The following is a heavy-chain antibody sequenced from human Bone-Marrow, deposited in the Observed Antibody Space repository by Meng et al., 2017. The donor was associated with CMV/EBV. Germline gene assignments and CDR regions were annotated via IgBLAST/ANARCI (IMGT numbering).Heavy chain of an antibody. CDR3: ASEDIVVVPAARGHWFDP. J-gene: IGHJ5*02. CDR1: GGSISSSSYY. V-gene: IGHV4-39*01. D-gene: IGHD2-2*01. Sequence: SETLSLTCTVSGGSISSSSYYWGWIRQPPGKGLEWIGSIYYSGSTYYNPSLKSRVTISVDTSKNQFSLKLSSVTAADTAVYYCASEDIVVVPAARGHWFDPWGQRTLVTVSS. CDR2: IYYSGST.